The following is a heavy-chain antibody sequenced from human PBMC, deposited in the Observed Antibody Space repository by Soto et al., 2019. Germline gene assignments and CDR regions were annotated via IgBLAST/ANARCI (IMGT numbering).Heavy chain of an antibody. CDR3: ARLGSSSWYYYYYYMDV. CDR1: GYSFTSYW. D-gene: IGHD6-13*01. V-gene: IGHV5-51*01. CDR2: IYPGDSDT. Sequence: ESLKISCKGSGYSFTSYWIGWVRQMPGKGLVWMGIIYPGDSDTRYSPSFQGQVTISSDKSISTAYLQWSSLKASDTAIYYCARLGSSSWYYYYYYMDVWGKGTTVTVSS. J-gene: IGHJ6*03.